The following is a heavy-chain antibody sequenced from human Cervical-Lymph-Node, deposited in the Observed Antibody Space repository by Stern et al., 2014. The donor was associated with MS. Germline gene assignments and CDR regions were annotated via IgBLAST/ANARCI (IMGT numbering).Heavy chain of an antibody. CDR1: GGSISSSSYY. J-gene: IGHJ2*01. V-gene: IGHV4-39*01. D-gene: IGHD3-3*01. Sequence: QVQLQESGPGLVKPSETLSLTCTVSGGSISSSSYYWGWIRQPPGKGLEWIGSIYYSGSTYYNPSLKSRVTISVDTSKNKFSLKLSSVTAADTAVYYCARQPDFWSAPGSWYFDLWGRGTLVTVSS. CDR3: ARQPDFWSAPGSWYFDL. CDR2: IYYSGST.